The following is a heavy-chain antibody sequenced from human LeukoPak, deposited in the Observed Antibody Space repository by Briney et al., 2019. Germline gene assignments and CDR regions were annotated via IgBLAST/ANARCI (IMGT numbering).Heavy chain of an antibody. CDR3: ARVKIFGVVIAFDY. CDR1: GFTFSSYS. Sequence: PGGSLRLSCAASGFTFSSYSMNWVRQAPGKGLEWASSISSSSYIYYADSVKGRFTISRDNAKNSLYLQMNSLRAEDTAVYYCARVKIFGVVIAFDYWGQGTLVTVSS. CDR2: ISSSSYI. D-gene: IGHD3-3*01. V-gene: IGHV3-21*01. J-gene: IGHJ4*02.